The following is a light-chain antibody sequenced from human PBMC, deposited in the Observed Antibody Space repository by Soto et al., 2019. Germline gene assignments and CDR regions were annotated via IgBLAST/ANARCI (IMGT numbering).Light chain of an antibody. CDR2: GAS. Sequence: EIVMTQSPATLSVSPGERATLYCKASQRISSNLAWYQQKPGQPPRLLIYGASTRASGIAARFSGSGSGTEFTLITSGLPSEDFVLYFWQKYNILPPYTFGPGTKLEMK. J-gene: IGKJ2*01. CDR3: QKYNILPPYT. V-gene: IGKV3-15*01. CDR1: QRISSN.